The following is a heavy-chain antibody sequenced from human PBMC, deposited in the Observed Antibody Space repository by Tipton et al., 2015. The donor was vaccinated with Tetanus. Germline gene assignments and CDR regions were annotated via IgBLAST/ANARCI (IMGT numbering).Heavy chain of an antibody. J-gene: IGHJ4*02. CDR2: INGDNGKT. Sequence: QSGAEVKKPGASVKLSCKTSGYPFISYTLHWVRQAPGQRLEWMGGINGDNGKTKYSQKFQDRVTITRDTSASTGYMEVSSLRFEDTAVYYCARVVRGSGSHIRAVDYWGQGTQVTVFS. V-gene: IGHV1-3*01. D-gene: IGHD3-10*01. CDR1: GYPFISYT. CDR3: ARVVRGSGSHIRAVDY.